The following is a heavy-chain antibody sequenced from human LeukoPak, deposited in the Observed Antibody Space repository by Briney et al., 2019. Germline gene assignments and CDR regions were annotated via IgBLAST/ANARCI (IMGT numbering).Heavy chain of an antibody. CDR3: GRAGSDLGSHSHYMDV. CDR2: ISAYTGDT. J-gene: IGHJ6*03. V-gene: IGHV1-18*01. Sequence: GSSVKVSCKASGYTFINYGMSWVRQAPGQGLEWMGWISAYTGDTNYAQKLQGRVSMTTDTSTSTAHMELRSLGSVDTAVNYCGRAGSDLGSHSHYMDVWGKRTTVTVSS. CDR1: GYTFINYG. D-gene: IGHD2-15*01.